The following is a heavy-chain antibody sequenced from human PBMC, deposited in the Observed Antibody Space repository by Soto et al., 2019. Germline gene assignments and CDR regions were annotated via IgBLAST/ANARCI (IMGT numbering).Heavy chain of an antibody. D-gene: IGHD2-2*01. CDR2: ISKSDYT. CDR1: GFAFNNYG. V-gene: IGHV3-21*01. J-gene: IGHJ4*02. CDR3: AREDSIIIPAVSDF. Sequence: PGGSLRLSCTVSGFAFNNYGINWVRQAPGKGLEWVSSISKSDYTYYSDSVKGRFTISRDNAKNSVPLQMNTLRVEDTAVYYCAREDSIIIPAVSDFWGQGTLVTVLL.